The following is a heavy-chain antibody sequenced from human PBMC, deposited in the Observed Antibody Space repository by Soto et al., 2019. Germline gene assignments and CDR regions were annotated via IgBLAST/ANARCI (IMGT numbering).Heavy chain of an antibody. CDR2: INPNSGGT. V-gene: IGHV1-2*04. D-gene: IGHD3-22*01. Sequence: ASVKVSCKASGYTFTGYYMHWVRQAPGQGLEWMGWINPNSGGTNYAQKFQGWVTMTRDTSISTAYMELSRLRSDDTAVYYCARGITMIVVVTEYYFDYWGQGTLVTVSS. J-gene: IGHJ4*02. CDR3: ARGITMIVVVTEYYFDY. CDR1: GYTFTGYY.